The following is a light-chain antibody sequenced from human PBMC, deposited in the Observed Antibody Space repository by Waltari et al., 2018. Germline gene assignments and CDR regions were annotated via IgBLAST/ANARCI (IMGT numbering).Light chain of an antibody. CDR3: SSRNGRANQVV. J-gene: IGLJ3*02. CDR2: GKD. Sequence: SVLTQDPAVSVALGQTVRITCQGDSLRTSYASWYQLKPGQAPVLVIYGKDNRPSGIPDRISGYSSGATSSLTITGAQAEDEADYYCSSRNGRANQVVFAGGTKVTVL. CDR1: SLRTSY. V-gene: IGLV3-19*01.